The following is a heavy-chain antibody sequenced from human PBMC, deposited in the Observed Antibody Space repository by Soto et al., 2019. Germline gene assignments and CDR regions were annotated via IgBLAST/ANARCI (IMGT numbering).Heavy chain of an antibody. D-gene: IGHD5-12*01. CDR3: ATEAEKHTGYDVGIDY. Sequence: GGSLSLSCAASGFTFPNYEMNWVRQAPGKGLEWISYISSSGKTISYADSVKGRFTISRDNAKNSLYLQMNSLRAEDTAVYYCATEAEKHTGYDVGIDYWGQGTLVPV. V-gene: IGHV3-48*03. CDR2: ISSSGKTI. CDR1: GFTFPNYE. J-gene: IGHJ4*02.